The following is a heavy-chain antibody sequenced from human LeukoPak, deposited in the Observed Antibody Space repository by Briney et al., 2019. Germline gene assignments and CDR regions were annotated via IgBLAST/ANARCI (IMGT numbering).Heavy chain of an antibody. D-gene: IGHD1-7*01. V-gene: IGHV3-7*01. CDR1: GFTFSSYW. CDR2: IKQDGSEK. Sequence: GGSLRLSCAASGFTFSSYWMSWVRQAPGKGLEWVANIKQDGSEKYYVDSVKGRFTISRDNAKNSLYLQMNSLRAEDTAVYYCTSGGWNYVSYGWFDPWGQGTLVTVSS. J-gene: IGHJ5*02. CDR3: TSGGWNYVSYGWFDP.